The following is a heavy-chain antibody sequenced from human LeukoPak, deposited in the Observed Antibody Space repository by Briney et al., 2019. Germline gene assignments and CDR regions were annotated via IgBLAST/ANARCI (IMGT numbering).Heavy chain of an antibody. CDR1: GGSISSYY. D-gene: IGHD6-19*01. Sequence: SETLSLTCTVSGGSISSYYWSWIRQPPGKGLEWIGYIYTSGSTNYNPSLKSRVTISVDTSKNQFSLNLSSVTATDTAVYYCARDMEGSGWYWFDPWGQGTLVTVSS. V-gene: IGHV4-4*09. CDR3: ARDMEGSGWYWFDP. J-gene: IGHJ5*02. CDR2: IYTSGST.